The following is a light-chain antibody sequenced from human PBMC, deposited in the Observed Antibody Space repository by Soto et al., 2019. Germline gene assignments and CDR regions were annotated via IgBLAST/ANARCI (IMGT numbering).Light chain of an antibody. J-gene: IGKJ1*01. CDR2: GAS. CDR1: QSVSSN. V-gene: IGKV3-15*01. Sequence: EIVMTQSPATLSVSPGERATLSCRASQSVSSNLAWYQQKPGQAPRLLIYGASTRATGIPARFNGSGSGTEFTLTISSLQSEDFAVYYCQQYNNWPPTFGQGTKVDIK. CDR3: QQYNNWPPT.